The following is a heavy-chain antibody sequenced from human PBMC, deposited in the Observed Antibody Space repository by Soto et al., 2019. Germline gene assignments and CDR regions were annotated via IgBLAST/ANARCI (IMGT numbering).Heavy chain of an antibody. CDR3: ARMGDGFNYFAY. CDR2: IDWDNDK. Sequence: PTLVNPTQTLTLTCTFSGFSLSTRGVRVSWIRQPPGKALEWLARIDWDNDKFYSSSLKTRLTISKDTSNNQAVLTMTNMDTVDTATYYCARMGDGFNYFAYWGQGIPVTVSS. CDR1: GFSLSTRGVR. J-gene: IGHJ4*02. V-gene: IGHV2-70*04. D-gene: IGHD1-26*01.